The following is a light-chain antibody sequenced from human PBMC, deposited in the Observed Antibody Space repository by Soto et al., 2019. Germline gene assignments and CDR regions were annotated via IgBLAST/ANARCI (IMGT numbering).Light chain of an antibody. CDR3: QQSYSTPPT. CDR2: AAS. J-gene: IGKJ1*01. Sequence: DIQMTQSPSSLSASVGDRVTITCRASQSISSYLNWYQQKPGKAPKLLIYAASSLQSGLPSRFSGGGSGTDFTLTISSLQPEDFATYYCQQSYSTPPTFGQGTKVEIK. CDR1: QSISSY. V-gene: IGKV1-39*01.